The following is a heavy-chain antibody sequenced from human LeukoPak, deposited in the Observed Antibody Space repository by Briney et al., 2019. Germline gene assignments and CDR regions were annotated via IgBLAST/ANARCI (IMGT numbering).Heavy chain of an antibody. CDR3: ARGLPGGVAGYFDY. CDR1: GFTVSSNY. J-gene: IGHJ4*02. CDR2: IYSGGTT. D-gene: IGHD3-16*01. Sequence: GGSLRLSCAASGFTVSSNYMSWVRQAPGKRLEWVSVIYSGGTTYYTDSVKGRFTISRDNSKNTLYLQMNSLRTEDTAVYYCARGLPGGVAGYFDYWGQGTLVTVSS. V-gene: IGHV3-53*01.